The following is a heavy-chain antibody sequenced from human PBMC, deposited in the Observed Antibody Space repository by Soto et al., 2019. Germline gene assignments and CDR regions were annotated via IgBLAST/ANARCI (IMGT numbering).Heavy chain of an antibody. CDR2: IYYSGST. CDR1: GGSISSSSYY. D-gene: IGHD2-2*01. CDR3: ASNRIVVVPAAIPYYYYMAV. Sequence: SETLSLTCTVSGGSISSSSYYWGWIRQPPGKGLEWIGSIYYSGSTYYNPSLKSRVTISVDTSKNQFSLKLSSVTAADTAVYYCASNRIVVVPAAIPYYYYMAVWGKGTTVTVSS. V-gene: IGHV4-39*01. J-gene: IGHJ6*03.